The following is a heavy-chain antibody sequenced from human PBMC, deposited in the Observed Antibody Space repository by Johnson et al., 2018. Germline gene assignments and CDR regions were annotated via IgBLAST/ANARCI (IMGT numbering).Heavy chain of an antibody. D-gene: IGHD3-3*01. V-gene: IGHV3-15*01. CDR1: GFIFSNAW. CDR2: IKSKTDGGTT. Sequence: EVQLVESGGGLVKPGGSIRLSCSASGFIFSNAWMNWVRQAPGKGLEWVGRIKSKTDGGTTDYAAPVKGRFTISRDDSKNTVFLQMNSQQIEDTAVYYCSTGPTMFGVLIQDYWGQGTLVTVSS. CDR3: STGPTMFGVLIQDY. J-gene: IGHJ4*02.